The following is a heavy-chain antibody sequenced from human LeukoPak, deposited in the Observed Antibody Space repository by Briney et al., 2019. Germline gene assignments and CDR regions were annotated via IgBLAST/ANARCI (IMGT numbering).Heavy chain of an antibody. Sequence: SETLSLTCTVSGGSIYNYYWSWIRQPAGKGLEWIGRAYTSGNNNYNPSLKSRVSMSVDTSQNQLSLILSSVTAADTAVYYCARDRFGSSVDDHWYFDLWGRGTLVTVSS. CDR2: AYTSGNN. CDR1: GGSIYNYY. J-gene: IGHJ2*01. V-gene: IGHV4-4*07. D-gene: IGHD2-2*01. CDR3: ARDRFGSSVDDHWYFDL.